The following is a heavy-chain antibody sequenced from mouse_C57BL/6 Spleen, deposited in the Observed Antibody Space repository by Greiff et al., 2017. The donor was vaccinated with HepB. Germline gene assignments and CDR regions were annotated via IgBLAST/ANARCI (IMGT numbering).Heavy chain of an antibody. CDR2: ISYDGSN. D-gene: IGHD1-1*01. V-gene: IGHV3-6*01. Sequence: EVKLQESGPGLVKPSQSLSLTCSVTGYSITSGYYWNWIRQFPGNKLEWMGYISYDGSNNYNPSLKNRISITRDTSTNQFFLKLNSVTTEDTATYYCARDYGYFDYWGQGTTLTVSS. CDR3: ARDYGYFDY. J-gene: IGHJ2*01. CDR1: GYSITSGYY.